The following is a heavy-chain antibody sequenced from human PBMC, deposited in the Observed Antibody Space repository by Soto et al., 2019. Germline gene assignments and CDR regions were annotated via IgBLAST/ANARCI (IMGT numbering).Heavy chain of an antibody. CDR2: VYYTGST. J-gene: IGHJ4*02. V-gene: IGHV4-59*01. CDR3: ARESRYSYTDY. CDR1: GDSIGSYY. D-gene: IGHD5-18*01. Sequence: PSETLSLTCTVSGDSIGSYYWSWIRQPPGKGLEWIGYVYYTGSTNYNPSLKSRATVSVDTSNNQFSLRLSSVTAADTAMYYCARESRYSYTDYWGPGTLVTVSS.